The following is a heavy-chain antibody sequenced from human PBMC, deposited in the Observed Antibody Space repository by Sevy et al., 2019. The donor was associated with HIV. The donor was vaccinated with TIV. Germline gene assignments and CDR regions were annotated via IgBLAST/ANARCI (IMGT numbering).Heavy chain of an antibody. V-gene: IGHV1-2*06. Sequence: ASVKVSCKTTGYIFSDYNMHWVRQAPGQGLEWMALINPNSGVTIYAHNFRGRVSVTRDTSMSTAYMELSGLTSDETAVNYCVREDINAHRTLLSFDIWGQGTMVTVSS. CDR2: INPNSGVT. CDR3: VREDINAHRTLLSFDI. J-gene: IGHJ3*02. D-gene: IGHD3-3*01. CDR1: GYIFSDYN.